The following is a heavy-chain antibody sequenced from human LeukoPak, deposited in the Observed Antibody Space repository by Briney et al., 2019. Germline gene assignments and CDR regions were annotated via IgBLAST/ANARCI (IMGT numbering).Heavy chain of an antibody. V-gene: IGHV1-69*13. D-gene: IGHD2-21*02. CDR2: IIPIFGTA. J-gene: IGHJ3*02. Sequence: SVKVSCKASGGTFSSYAISWVRQAPGQGLEWMGGIIPIFGTANYAQKFQGRVTITADESTSTAYMELSSLRSEDTAVYYCASPGGAYCGGDCYFPGAFDIWGQGTMVTVSS. CDR3: ASPGGAYCGGDCYFPGAFDI. CDR1: GGTFSSYA.